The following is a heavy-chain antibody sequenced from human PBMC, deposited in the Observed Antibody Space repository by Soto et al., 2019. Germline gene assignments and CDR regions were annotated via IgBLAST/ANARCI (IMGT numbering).Heavy chain of an antibody. D-gene: IGHD7-27*01. Sequence: EVQLVESGGGLVQPGGSLRLSCVGSGFTFTTYCLHWVRQAPGKGLEYLSAISNDGVHTYYANSVKDRFTISRDNSKDTVYLRMGSLRPDDMAGYYCARGHSPWDYHSYGMDVWGRGTTVTVSS. CDR2: ISNDGVHT. J-gene: IGHJ6*02. CDR3: ARGHSPWDYHSYGMDV. V-gene: IGHV3-64*01. CDR1: GFTFTTYC.